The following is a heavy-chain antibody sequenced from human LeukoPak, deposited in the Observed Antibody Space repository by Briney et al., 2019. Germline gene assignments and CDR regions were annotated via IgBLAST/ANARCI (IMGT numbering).Heavy chain of an antibody. Sequence: SETLSLTCTVSGGSISSSSYYWGWIRQPPGKGLEWIGSIYYSGSTYYNPSLKGRVTISVDTSKNQFSLKLSSVTAADTAVYYCARQDSPYNWFDPWGQGTLVTVSS. D-gene: IGHD5-18*01. V-gene: IGHV4-39*01. CDR2: IYYSGST. J-gene: IGHJ5*02. CDR1: GGSISSSSYY. CDR3: ARQDSPYNWFDP.